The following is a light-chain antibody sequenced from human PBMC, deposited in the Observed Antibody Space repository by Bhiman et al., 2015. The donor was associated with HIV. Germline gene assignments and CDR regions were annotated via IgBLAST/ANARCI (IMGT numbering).Light chain of an antibody. J-gene: IGLJ1*01. Sequence: QTVVTQEPSFSVSPGETVTLTCGLSSGSVSTNHYATWYQQTPGQAPRTLIYNSDTRSSGVPDRFSGSKSGNTASLTISGLQAEDEADYYCISYTSTNTPYVFGTGTKVTVL. V-gene: IGLV8-61*01. CDR3: ISYTSTNTPYV. CDR1: SGSVSTNHY. CDR2: NSD.